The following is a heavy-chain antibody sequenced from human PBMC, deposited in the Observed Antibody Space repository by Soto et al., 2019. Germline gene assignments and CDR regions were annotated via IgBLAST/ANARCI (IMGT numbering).Heavy chain of an antibody. Sequence: QMQLVESGGGVVQPGESLRLSCAASGFTFNYYPMHWVRQTPGKGLEWVADISFDGGKKYYADSVKGRFTISRDNSKNRLYLQMKSLRAEDAAVYYGARQPGALGGVLYISPLDGREAMSDVDVWGQGTTVSVSS. CDR2: ISFDGGKK. CDR1: GFTFNYYP. V-gene: IGHV3-30-3*01. J-gene: IGHJ6*02. D-gene: IGHD3-16*01. CDR3: ARQPGALGGVLYISPLDGREAMSDVDV.